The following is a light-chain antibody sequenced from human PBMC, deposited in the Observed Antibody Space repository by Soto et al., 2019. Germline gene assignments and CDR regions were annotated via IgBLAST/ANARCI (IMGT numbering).Light chain of an antibody. Sequence: IQMPQSASTLSAPVGDRVTITCQASQTISTLLAWFQHKPGKAPNLLIYDSSNVDSGGPSRFSGSGSGTEFALTISSLQSDDSAAYFCQQYSQLDTFGQGTKLEIK. CDR1: QTISTL. CDR2: DSS. CDR3: QQYSQLDT. J-gene: IGKJ2*01. V-gene: IGKV1-5*01.